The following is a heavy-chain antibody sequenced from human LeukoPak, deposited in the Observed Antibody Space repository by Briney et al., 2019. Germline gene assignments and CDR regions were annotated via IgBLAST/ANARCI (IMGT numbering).Heavy chain of an antibody. CDR3: ARDSGGRAFDI. Sequence: PSEPSLTCAVYGGSFSGYYWSWIRQPPGKGLEWIGEINHSGSTNYNPSLKSRVTISVDTSKNQFSLKLSSVTAADTAVYYCARDSGGRAFDIWGQGTMVTVSS. CDR2: INHSGST. J-gene: IGHJ3*02. V-gene: IGHV4-34*01. CDR1: GGSFSGYY. D-gene: IGHD1-26*01.